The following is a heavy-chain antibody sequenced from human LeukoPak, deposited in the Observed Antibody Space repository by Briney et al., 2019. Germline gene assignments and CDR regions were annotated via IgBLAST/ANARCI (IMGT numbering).Heavy chain of an antibody. D-gene: IGHD1-26*01. J-gene: IGHJ4*02. Sequence: SETLSLTCTVSGGSISSSSYYWAWIRQPPGKGLEWIGSIYYSGNTYYKSSLKSRVTIAVDTSKNQFSLKLSSVTAADTAVYYCAVLGATSRDYWGQGTLVTVSS. CDR2: IYYSGNT. CDR1: GGSISSSSYY. CDR3: AVLGATSRDY. V-gene: IGHV4-39*07.